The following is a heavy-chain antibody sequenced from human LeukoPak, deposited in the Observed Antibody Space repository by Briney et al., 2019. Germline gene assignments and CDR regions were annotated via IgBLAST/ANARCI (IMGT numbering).Heavy chain of an antibody. V-gene: IGHV3-53*01. CDR3: ASHYG. J-gene: IGHJ4*02. Sequence: QAGGALRLSCAASGLTVSSNFRHWVRQAPGKGLEWVAGIHMDHRTFYADSVKGRFTISRDNSANTIYLQMNSLRAEDTAIFYCASHYGGGQGTPVTVSS. CDR2: IHMDHRT. D-gene: IGHD3-16*01. CDR1: GLTVSSNF.